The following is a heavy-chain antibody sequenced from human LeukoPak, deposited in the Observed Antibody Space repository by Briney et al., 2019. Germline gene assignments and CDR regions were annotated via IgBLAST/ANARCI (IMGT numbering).Heavy chain of an antibody. CDR3: ARLFRYCSGGTCYTDRGYFFDY. D-gene: IGHD2-15*01. CDR1: GFTFSNYA. V-gene: IGHV3-23*01. CDR2: ISCSGANT. J-gene: IGHJ4*02. Sequence: GGSLRLSRVAPGFTFSNYAMSWVRQDPGKGLEYVTTISCSGANTYYVDFVKGRFTISRDNSKNTLSLQMNSLRDEDTAVYYCARLFRYCSGGTCYTDRGYFFDYWGQGTLVTVSS.